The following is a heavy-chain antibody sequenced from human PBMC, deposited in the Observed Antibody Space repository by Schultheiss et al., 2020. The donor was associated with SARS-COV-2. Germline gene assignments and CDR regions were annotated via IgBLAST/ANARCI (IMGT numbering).Heavy chain of an antibody. CDR2: ISSSSSYI. CDR1: GFTFSSYS. Sequence: GESLKISCAASGFTFSSYSMNWVRQAPGKGLEWVSSISSSSSYIYYADSVKGRFTISRDNAKNSLYLQMNSLRAEDTAVYYCARDSGMGSSWFSPVYYYYYGMDVWGQGTTVTVSS. CDR3: ARDSGMGSSWFSPVYYYYYGMDV. J-gene: IGHJ6*02. D-gene: IGHD6-13*01. V-gene: IGHV3-21*01.